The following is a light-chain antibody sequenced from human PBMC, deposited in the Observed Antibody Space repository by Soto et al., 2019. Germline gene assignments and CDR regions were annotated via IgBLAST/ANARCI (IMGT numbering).Light chain of an antibody. J-gene: IGKJ4*01. CDR1: RIIGAW. CDR2: QAS. V-gene: IGKV1-5*03. CDR3: QQYNDLST. Sequence: DIQITHSPSTLSASVGDTVTITCRASRIIGAWLAWYQQKPAKAPKLLIYQASTLESGVPSRFSGSGSGTDFTLTISSLQADDFATYYCQQYNDLSTFGGGTKVDIK.